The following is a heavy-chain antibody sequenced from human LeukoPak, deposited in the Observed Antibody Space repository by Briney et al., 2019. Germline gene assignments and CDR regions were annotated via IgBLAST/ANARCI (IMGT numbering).Heavy chain of an antibody. D-gene: IGHD5-18*01. CDR3: ARDTVDTAMVQH. Sequence: SETLSLTCTVSGGSISSSSYYWGWIRQPPGKGLEWIGYIYYSGSTYYNPSLKSRVSISLDTSKNQFSLKLSSVTAADTAVYYCARDTVDTAMVQHWGQGTLVTVSS. V-gene: IGHV4-30-4*08. CDR2: IYYSGST. CDR1: GGSISSSSYY. J-gene: IGHJ1*01.